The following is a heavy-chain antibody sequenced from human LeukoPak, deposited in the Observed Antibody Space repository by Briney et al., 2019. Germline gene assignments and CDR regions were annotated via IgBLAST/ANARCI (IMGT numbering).Heavy chain of an antibody. V-gene: IGHV3-21*01. D-gene: IGHD4-17*01. CDR1: GFTFSSYS. J-gene: IGHJ4*02. Sequence: TGGSLRLSXAASGFTFSSYSMNWVRQAPGKGMEWVSSISSSSSYIYYADSVKRPFTISRDNAKNSLYLQMNSLRAEDTAVYYCARVATYGDPLPYWGQGTLVTVSS. CDR2: ISSSSSYI. CDR3: ARVATYGDPLPY.